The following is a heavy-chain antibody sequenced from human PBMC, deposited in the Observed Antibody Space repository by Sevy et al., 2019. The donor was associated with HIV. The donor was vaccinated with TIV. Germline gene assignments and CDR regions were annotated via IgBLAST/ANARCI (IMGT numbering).Heavy chain of an antibody. CDR2: ITSSSGTI. D-gene: IGHD2-15*01. CDR1: GFTFSSYT. V-gene: IGHV3-48*02. J-gene: IGHJ4*02. CDR3: ARAGQGGYGSGDSCLISAY. Sequence: GGSLRLSCAASGFTFSSYTMNWVHQAPGKGLEWVSYITSSSGTIYYADSVKGRFTISRDNAKNSLYLQMNSLRDEDTAVYYCARAGQGGYGSGDSCLISAYWGQGTLVTVSS.